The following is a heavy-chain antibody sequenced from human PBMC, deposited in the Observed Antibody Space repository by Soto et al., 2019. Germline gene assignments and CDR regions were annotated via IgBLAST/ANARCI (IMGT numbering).Heavy chain of an antibody. CDR1: GGSVNSADYF. J-gene: IGHJ5*02. V-gene: IGHV4-61*08. D-gene: IGHD6-13*01. CDR3: ARAWSSGWYAFSS. CDR2: IHYSAITTT. Sequence: SSETLSLTCTVSGGSVNSADYFWNWIRQPPGKGLEWIGFIHYSAITTTTYNPSLKSRLTMSLDTSNNQFSLKLSSVSAADTAVYYCARAWSSGWYAFSSWGQGTLVPVSS.